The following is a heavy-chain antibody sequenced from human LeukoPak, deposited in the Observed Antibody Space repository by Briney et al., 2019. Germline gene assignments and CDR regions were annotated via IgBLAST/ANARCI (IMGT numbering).Heavy chain of an antibody. CDR2: IYYSGSP. CDR3: AKSNRYCDTASCYEAFDI. D-gene: IGHD2-2*01. CDR1: RASISIYS. V-gene: IGHV4-59*03. Sequence: SETLSLTCTVSRASISIYSWSWIRQPPGQGLEWLVYIYYSGSPNYNPSLKNRVTMSVDTSRNQFSLRVNSVTAADTAVYYCAKSNRYCDTASCYEAFDIWGQGTMVTVSP. J-gene: IGHJ3*02.